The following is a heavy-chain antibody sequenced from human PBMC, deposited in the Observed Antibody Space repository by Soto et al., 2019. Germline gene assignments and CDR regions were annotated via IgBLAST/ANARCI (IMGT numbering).Heavy chain of an antibody. J-gene: IGHJ6*02. Sequence: QVHLVQSGAEVKKPGSSVKVSCRVSGGSFRDYAIRWVRQAPGQGPEWMGGIMAVFGTATYAQRFQGRVTISADESTSTAYMDLSSLTSGEAAVYYCATSRGFYAAMDVWGQGNTVSVSS. D-gene: IGHD3-10*01. CDR3: ATSRGFYAAMDV. V-gene: IGHV1-69*01. CDR2: IMAVFGTA. CDR1: GGSFRDYA.